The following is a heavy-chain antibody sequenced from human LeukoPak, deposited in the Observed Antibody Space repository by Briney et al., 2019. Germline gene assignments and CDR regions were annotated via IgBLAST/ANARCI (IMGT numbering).Heavy chain of an antibody. V-gene: IGHV3-7*01. CDR1: GFTFLNYW. CDR3: ARDRIAVAGSHYFDY. D-gene: IGHD6-19*01. CDR2: INQDGSET. J-gene: IGHJ4*02. Sequence: GGSLRLSCAASGFTFLNYWMSWVRQAPGKGPEWLANINQDGSETYYLDSVKGRFTVSRDNAKNSLYLQMNSLRAEDTAVYYCARDRIAVAGSHYFDYWGQGTLVTVSS.